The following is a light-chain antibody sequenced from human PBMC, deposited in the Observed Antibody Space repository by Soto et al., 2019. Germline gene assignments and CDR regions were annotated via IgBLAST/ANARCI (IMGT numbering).Light chain of an antibody. V-gene: IGKV1-39*01. CDR2: ATS. Sequence: DIQMTQSTSSLSASVGDIVTITCRASQSISGFLNWYQQKPGKAPKLLIYATSSLQSVVPSRFSGSGSGTEFTLPNSSLQPEDSASYYCQQSYRTLGTFGQG. CDR1: QSISGF. J-gene: IGKJ1*01. CDR3: QQSYRTLGT.